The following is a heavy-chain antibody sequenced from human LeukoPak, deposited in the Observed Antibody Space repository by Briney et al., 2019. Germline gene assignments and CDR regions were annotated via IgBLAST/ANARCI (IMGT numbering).Heavy chain of an antibody. CDR1: GGPISGYH. D-gene: IGHD1/OR15-1a*01. J-gene: IGHJ4*02. V-gene: IGHV4-59*01. Sequence: SSETLSLTCGVSGGPISGYHWSWIRQPPGKGLEWIGYIYYSGTSGSTNYNPSLKSRVTISVDTSKNQFSLDLSSVTAADTAVYYCARWNSGGDYWGQGTLVTVSS. CDR3: ARWNSGGDY. CDR2: IYYSGTSGST.